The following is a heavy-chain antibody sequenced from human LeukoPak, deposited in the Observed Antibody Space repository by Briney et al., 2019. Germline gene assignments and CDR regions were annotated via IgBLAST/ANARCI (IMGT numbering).Heavy chain of an antibody. Sequence: PGGSLRLSCAASGFTVSSNYMSWVRQAPGKGLEWVSVIYSGGSTYYADSVKGRFTISRHNSKNTLYLQMNSLRAEDTAVYYCARAARWLQSSGAFDIWGQGTMVTVSS. V-gene: IGHV3-53*04. D-gene: IGHD5-24*01. CDR2: IYSGGST. CDR1: GFTVSSNY. CDR3: ARAARWLQSSGAFDI. J-gene: IGHJ3*02.